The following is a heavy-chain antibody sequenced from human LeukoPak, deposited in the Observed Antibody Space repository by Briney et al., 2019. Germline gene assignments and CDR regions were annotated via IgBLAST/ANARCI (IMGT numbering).Heavy chain of an antibody. CDR3: ASGSYLFDY. CDR1: GGSISSGSDY. J-gene: IGHJ4*02. D-gene: IGHD1-26*01. V-gene: IGHV4-61*02. CDR2: IYTSGST. Sequence: SETLSLTCTVSGGSISSGSDYWSWIRQPAGKGLEWIGRIYTSGSTNYNPSLKSRVTISVDTSKNQFSLKLSSVTAADTAVYYCASGSYLFDYWGQGTLVTVSS.